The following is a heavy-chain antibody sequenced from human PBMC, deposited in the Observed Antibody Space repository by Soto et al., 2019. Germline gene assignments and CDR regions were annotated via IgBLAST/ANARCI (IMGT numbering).Heavy chain of an antibody. CDR3: ERDLGEDYFVS. CDR2: IYYSGST. D-gene: IGHD3-10*02. Sequence: GKGLEWIGSIYYSGSTYYNPSLKSRVTISVDTSKNHFSLKLSSVTAADTAVFYCERDLGEDYFVSRGQGTLVTVSS. V-gene: IGHV4-39*02. J-gene: IGHJ1*01.